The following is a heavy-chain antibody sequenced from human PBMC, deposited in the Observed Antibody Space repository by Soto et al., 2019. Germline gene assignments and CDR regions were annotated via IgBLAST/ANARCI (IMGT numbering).Heavy chain of an antibody. J-gene: IGHJ4*02. CDR2: IYYSGRT. CDR1: GGSISSGGYY. Sequence: QVQLQESGPGLVKPSQTLSLTCTVSGGSISSGGYYWSWIRQHPGKGLEWIGYIYYSGRTYYNPSLKSRVTISVDTSKNQFSLKLSSVTAADTAVYYCARFEGITMVRGVITVWGQGTLVTVSS. D-gene: IGHD3-10*01. CDR3: ARFEGITMVRGVITV. V-gene: IGHV4-31*03.